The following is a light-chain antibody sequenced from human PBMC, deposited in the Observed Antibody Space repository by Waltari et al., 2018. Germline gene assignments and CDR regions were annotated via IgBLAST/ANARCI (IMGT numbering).Light chain of an antibody. J-gene: IGKJ4*01. Sequence: DIVMTQSPDPLAVSLGERATINCKSSQSVFHSSDSKNDLTWYQQKPGQPPKLLIYWASTRQSGVPDRVSGSGSGTDFTRTSISLQAEDVALYYCQQHYSSPLTFGGGTKVEIQ. CDR3: QQHYSSPLT. CDR1: QSVFHSSDSKND. CDR2: WAS. V-gene: IGKV4-1*01.